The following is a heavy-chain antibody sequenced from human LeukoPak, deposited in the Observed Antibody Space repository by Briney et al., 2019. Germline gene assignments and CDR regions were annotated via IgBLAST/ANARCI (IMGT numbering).Heavy chain of an antibody. D-gene: IGHD6-13*01. V-gene: IGHV4-4*07. CDR1: GGSISSYY. Sequence: SETLSLTCTVSGGSISSYYWSWIRQPAGKGLEWIGRIYTSGSTNHNPSLKSRVTMSVDTSKNQFSLKLSSVTAADTAVYYCARANPPPGIAAAGDYWGQGTLVTVSS. CDR3: ARANPPPGIAAAGDY. CDR2: IYTSGST. J-gene: IGHJ4*02.